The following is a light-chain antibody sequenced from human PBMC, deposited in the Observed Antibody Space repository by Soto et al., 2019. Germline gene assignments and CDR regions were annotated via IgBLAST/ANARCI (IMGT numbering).Light chain of an antibody. J-gene: IGKJ3*01. CDR3: QQSYSTPFT. V-gene: IGKV1-39*01. Sequence: DIQMTHSPSSLSASVGDRVTITCWTSQSIRSSLNWYQQKPGKAHNLLIYAASRLQSVVPSRFSGSGAGKDFTLTISSLQPADIATYYFQQSYSTPFTSGHGTKVDIK. CDR2: AAS. CDR1: QSIRSS.